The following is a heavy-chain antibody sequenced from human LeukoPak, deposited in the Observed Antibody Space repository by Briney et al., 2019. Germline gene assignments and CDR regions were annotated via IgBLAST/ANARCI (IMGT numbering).Heavy chain of an antibody. Sequence: TGGSLRLSCAASGFTFSSYAMSWVRQAPGKGLEWVSGISGSGGGTNYADSVKGRFTISRDNSKNTLYLQMNSLRAEDTAIYYCAKVKDYYYYGMDVWGQGTTVTVSS. CDR2: ISGSGGGT. CDR1: GFTFSSYA. J-gene: IGHJ6*02. V-gene: IGHV3-23*01. CDR3: AKVKDYYYYGMDV.